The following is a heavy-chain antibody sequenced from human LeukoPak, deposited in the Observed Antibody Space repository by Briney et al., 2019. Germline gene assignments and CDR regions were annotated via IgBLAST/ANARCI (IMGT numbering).Heavy chain of an antibody. CDR2: ISYDGSNK. CDR3: ARVLFLRAVTRPGY. CDR1: GFTFSSYA. J-gene: IGHJ4*02. V-gene: IGHV3-30-3*01. D-gene: IGHD4-11*01. Sequence: PGRSLRLSCAASGFTFSSYAMHWVRQAPGKGLEWVAVISYDGSNKYYADSVKGRFTISRDNSKNTLYLQMNSLRAEDTAVYYCARVLFLRAVTRPGYWGQGTLVTVSS.